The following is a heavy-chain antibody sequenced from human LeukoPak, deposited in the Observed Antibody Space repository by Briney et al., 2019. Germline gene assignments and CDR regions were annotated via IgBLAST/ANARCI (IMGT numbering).Heavy chain of an antibody. CDR2: IWYGGSNK. D-gene: IGHD4-17*01. CDR1: GFTFSSYG. CDR3: AKSHDYGDYASHIDY. J-gene: IGHJ4*02. V-gene: IGHV3-30*02. Sequence: GGSLRLSCAASGFTFSSYGMHWVRQAPGKGLEWVAVIWYGGSNKYYADSVKGRFTISRDNSKNTLYLQMNSLRAEDTAVYYCAKSHDYGDYASHIDYWGQGTLVTVSS.